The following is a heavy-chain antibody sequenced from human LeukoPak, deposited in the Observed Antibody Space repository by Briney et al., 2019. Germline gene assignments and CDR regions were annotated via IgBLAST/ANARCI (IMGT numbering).Heavy chain of an antibody. Sequence: ASVTVSCKASGCTFTSYGISWVRQAPGQGLEWMGWISAYNGNTNYAQKLQGRVTMTTDTSTSTAYMELRSLRSDGTAVYYCARGDYGDYELDYWGQGTLVTVSS. J-gene: IGHJ4*02. D-gene: IGHD4-17*01. V-gene: IGHV1-18*01. CDR3: ARGDYGDYELDY. CDR2: ISAYNGNT. CDR1: GCTFTSYG.